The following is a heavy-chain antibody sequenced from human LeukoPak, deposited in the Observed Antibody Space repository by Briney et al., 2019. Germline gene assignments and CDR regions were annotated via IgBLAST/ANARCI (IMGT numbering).Heavy chain of an antibody. V-gene: IGHV1-69*05. CDR1: GGTFSSYA. J-gene: IGHJ6*03. CDR3: ARGGARQLVPPDGYYYYMDV. Sequence: SVKVSCKASGGTFSSYAISWVRQAPGQGLEWGGGIIPIFGTANYAQKFQGRVTITTDESTSTAYMELSSLRSEDTAVYYCARGGARQLVPPDGYYYYMDVWGKGTTVTVSS. D-gene: IGHD6-6*01. CDR2: IIPIFGTA.